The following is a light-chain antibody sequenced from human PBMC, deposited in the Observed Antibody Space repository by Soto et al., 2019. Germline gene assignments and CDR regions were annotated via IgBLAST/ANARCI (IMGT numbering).Light chain of an antibody. CDR2: LGS. CDR3: MQALQTPLT. CDR1: QSLLHSNGYNY. V-gene: IGKV2-28*01. J-gene: IGKJ4*01. Sequence: DIVMTQSPLSLPVTPGEPASISCRSSQSLLHSNGYNYLDWYLQKPGQSPQLLIYLGSNRASGVPDRFSGSGLGTDFTLKISRVEADDVGVYYWMQALQTPLTFGGGTKVESK.